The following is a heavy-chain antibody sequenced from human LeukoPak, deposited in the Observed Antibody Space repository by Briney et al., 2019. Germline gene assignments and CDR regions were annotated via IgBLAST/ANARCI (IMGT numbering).Heavy chain of an antibody. CDR2: ISSSSGYI. V-gene: IGHV3-21*01. Sequence: GGSLRLSCAASGFTFSSYSMNWVRQAPGKGLEWVSSISSSSGYIYYADSVKGRFTISRDNAKNSLYLQMNSLRAEDTAVYYCARQWFSTIFGVVTTHDAFDIWGQGTMVTVSS. CDR3: ARQWFSTIFGVVTTHDAFDI. D-gene: IGHD3-3*01. CDR1: GFTFSSYS. J-gene: IGHJ3*02.